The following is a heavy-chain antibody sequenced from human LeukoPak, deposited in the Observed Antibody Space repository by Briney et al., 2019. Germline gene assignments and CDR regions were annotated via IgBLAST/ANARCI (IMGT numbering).Heavy chain of an antibody. V-gene: IGHV4-59*01. D-gene: IGHD2-21*01. CDR2: FCDSGNT. CDR1: GGPIRIYC. CDR3: ARWHSHGRYFDY. J-gene: IGHJ4*02. Sequence: SETLSLTCPVSGGPIRIYCGNWIRQPPGKGLEWIGYFCDSGNTDYKPSLKSRVSMSLDTSKNQLSLRMPSATAADTAVYFCARWHSHGRYFDYWGQGVLVTVSS.